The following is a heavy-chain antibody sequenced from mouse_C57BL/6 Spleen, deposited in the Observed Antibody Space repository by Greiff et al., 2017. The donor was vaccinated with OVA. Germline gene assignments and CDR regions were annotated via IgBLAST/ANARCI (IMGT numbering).Heavy chain of an antibody. J-gene: IGHJ4*01. CDR1: GFSLTSYG. Sequence: QVQLKESGPGLVQPSQSLSITCTVSGFSLTSYGVHWVRQSPGKGLEWLGVIWSGGSTDYNAAFISRLSISKDNSKSQVFFKMNSLQADDTAIYYCARNPWDGVYYYAMDYWGQGTSVTVSS. CDR3: ARNPWDGVYYYAMDY. CDR2: IWSGGST. V-gene: IGHV2-2*01. D-gene: IGHD4-1*01.